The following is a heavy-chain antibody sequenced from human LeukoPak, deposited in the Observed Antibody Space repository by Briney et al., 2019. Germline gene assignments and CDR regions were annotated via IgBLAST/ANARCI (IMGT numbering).Heavy chain of an antibody. CDR2: INPNSGGT. CDR3: ARDPYYYDSSGPQPFDY. Sequence: ASVKVSCKASGYTFTGHYMHWVRQAPGQGLEWMGWINPNSGGTNYAQKFQGRVTMTRDTSISTAYMELSRLRSDDTAVYYCARDPYYYDSSGPQPFDYWGQGTLVTVSS. CDR1: GYTFTGHY. V-gene: IGHV1-2*02. D-gene: IGHD3-22*01. J-gene: IGHJ4*02.